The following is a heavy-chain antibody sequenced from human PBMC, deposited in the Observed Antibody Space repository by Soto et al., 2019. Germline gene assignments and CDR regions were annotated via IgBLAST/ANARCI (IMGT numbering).Heavy chain of an antibody. CDR2: ISAYNGNT. Sequence: ASVKVSCKASGYTFTNYGISWVRQAPGQGLEWMGWISAYNGNTKYAQKLQGRVTMTTDTSTSTAYMELRSLRSDDTAVYYCERGVGSGSYYNQYNWFDPWGQGTRVTVSS. V-gene: IGHV1-18*01. CDR1: GYTFTNYG. D-gene: IGHD3-10*01. CDR3: ERGVGSGSYYNQYNWFDP. J-gene: IGHJ5*02.